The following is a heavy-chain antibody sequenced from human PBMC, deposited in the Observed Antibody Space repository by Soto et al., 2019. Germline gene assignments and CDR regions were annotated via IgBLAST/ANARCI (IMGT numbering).Heavy chain of an antibody. CDR1: GWSFSGYY. CDR3: ARGGFGAMYYYYYYGMDA. V-gene: IGHV4-34*01. Sequence: XETLSLTCAVDGWSFSGYYWSWIRQPPGKGLEWIGEINHSGSTNYNPSLKSRVTISVDTSKNQFSLKLSSVTAADTAVYYCARGGFGAMYYYYYYGMDAWGQGTTVTVSS. J-gene: IGHJ6*02. CDR2: INHSGST. D-gene: IGHD3-3*01.